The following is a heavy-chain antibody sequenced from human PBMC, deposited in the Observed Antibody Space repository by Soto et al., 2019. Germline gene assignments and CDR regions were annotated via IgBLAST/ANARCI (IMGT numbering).Heavy chain of an antibody. Sequence: QVQLVESGGGVVQPGRSLRLSCAASGFTFSRYGMHWVRQAPGKGLEWVALISYVGSKTYYADSVKGRFTISRDNSKKTLYLQMSSLRVEDTAVYYCAKVRLRDYSLGYVFDSWGQGTLVTVSS. CDR1: GFTFSRYG. D-gene: IGHD5-18*01. CDR3: AKVRLRDYSLGYVFDS. CDR2: ISYVGSKT. J-gene: IGHJ4*02. V-gene: IGHV3-30*18.